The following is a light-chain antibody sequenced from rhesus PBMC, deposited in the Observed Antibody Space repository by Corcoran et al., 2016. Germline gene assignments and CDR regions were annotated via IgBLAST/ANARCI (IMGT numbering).Light chain of an antibody. CDR3: QQYNDLLPT. Sequence: EIVMTQSPATLSLSPGETATLSCRASESVGSYLAWYQQKPGPAPKLLVHSAYFRATGIPDRFSGSGSRTEFTLPFSSLEPEDVGVYPCQQYNDLLPTFGTGTKVEIK. CDR2: SAY. V-gene: IGKV3-40*03. J-gene: IGKJ1*01. CDR1: ESVGSY.